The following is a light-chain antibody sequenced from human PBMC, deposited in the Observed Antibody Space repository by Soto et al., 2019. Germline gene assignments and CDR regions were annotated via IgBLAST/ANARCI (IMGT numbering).Light chain of an antibody. CDR2: DDD. CDR3: GSWDSSLSAYV. Sequence: QSVPTLPAPVSAAPGQRVDIACSGSSWNIGVNSVSWYQQLPGTAPKLLIYDDDKRPSRIPDRFSGSKSGTSATLGVTGFQTGDEADYYCGSWDSSLSAYVFGTGTKVTVL. V-gene: IGLV1-51*01. CDR1: SWNIGVNS. J-gene: IGLJ1*01.